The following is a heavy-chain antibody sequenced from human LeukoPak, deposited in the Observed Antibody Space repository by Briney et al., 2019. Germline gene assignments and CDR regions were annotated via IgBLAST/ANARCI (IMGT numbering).Heavy chain of an antibody. Sequence: GGSLRLSCAASGFTFSSYWMSWVRQAPGKGLEWVANINKDGGEKYYVDSVKGRFTISRDNAKNSLYLQMNSLRAEDTAVYYCTRDRGHNYGYNFDYWGQGTLVTVSS. CDR3: TRDRGHNYGYNFDY. D-gene: IGHD5-18*01. J-gene: IGHJ4*02. CDR2: INKDGGEK. CDR1: GFTFSSYW. V-gene: IGHV3-7*03.